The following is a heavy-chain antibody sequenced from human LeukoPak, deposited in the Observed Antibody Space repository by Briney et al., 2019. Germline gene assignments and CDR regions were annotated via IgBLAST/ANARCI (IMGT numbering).Heavy chain of an antibody. D-gene: IGHD5-12*01. CDR3: ARGEVAMSD. CDR1: GYTFTNYY. CDR2: INPNTSDT. V-gene: IGHV1-2*02. Sequence: ASVKVSCKASGYTFTNYYIHWVRQAPGQGLEWMGWINPNTSDTASAQKFQGRVTLTRDTSTRTAYMELRRLRYYNTAVYFCARGEVAMSDWGQGAWVTVS. J-gene: IGHJ4*02.